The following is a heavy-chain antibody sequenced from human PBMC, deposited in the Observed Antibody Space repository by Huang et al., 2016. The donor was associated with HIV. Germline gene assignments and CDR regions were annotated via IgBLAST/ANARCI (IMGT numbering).Heavy chain of an antibody. CDR2: IYSKGNT. D-gene: IGHD1-1*01. J-gene: IGHJ3*01. CDR3: SRGPSTPATEL. V-gene: IGHV4-39*02. Sequence: QVQLQESGQGLVKPSDTLFLTCIVSGDSVDSSYSYWGWVRQPPGKGLEWMGSIYSKGNTYYTKYLKSRITISVDTSKNHFSLNLKTVTAADTAVYYCSRGPSTPATELWGQGTMVTVSS. CDR1: GDSVDSSYSY.